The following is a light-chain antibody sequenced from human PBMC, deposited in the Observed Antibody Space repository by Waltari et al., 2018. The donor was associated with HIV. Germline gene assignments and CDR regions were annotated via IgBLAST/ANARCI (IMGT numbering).Light chain of an antibody. CDR1: QSVFYNSNKKNY. J-gene: IGKJ4*01. CDR2: WAS. Sequence: DIVMTQSTESLAVSLGERATLNCKTSQSVFYNSNKKNYFAWYQQKPGQPPKMIIYWASNRESGVPDRFSGSGSGKDFTLTISSLQAEDVAVYYCQQYYSTPLTFGGGTKVEIK. V-gene: IGKV4-1*01. CDR3: QQYYSTPLT.